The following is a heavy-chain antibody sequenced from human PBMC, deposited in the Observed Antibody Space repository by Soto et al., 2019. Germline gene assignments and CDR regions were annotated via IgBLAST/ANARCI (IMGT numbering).Heavy chain of an antibody. D-gene: IGHD3-22*01. Sequence: SLRLSCAASGFTFSSYGMHWVRQAPGKGLEWVAVISYDGSNKYYADSVKGRFTISRDNSKNTLYLQMNSLRAEDTAVYYCAKDRDLKTIVVPEDYWGQGTLVTVSS. J-gene: IGHJ4*02. V-gene: IGHV3-30*18. CDR2: ISYDGSNK. CDR3: AKDRDLKTIVVPEDY. CDR1: GFTFSSYG.